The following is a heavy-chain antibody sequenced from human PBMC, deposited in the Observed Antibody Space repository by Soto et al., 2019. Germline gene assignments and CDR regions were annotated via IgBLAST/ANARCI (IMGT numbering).Heavy chain of an antibody. Sequence: EVQLLESGGGLVQPGGSLRLSCAAYGFTFSSYAMSWGPHAPGKGLEWFSAISGSGGSTYYADSVKGRFSISRDNSKNTMYLQMDSLRAEDTEVYYCAPGVAGRMNDYWGKGTLVTVSS. V-gene: IGHV3-23*01. J-gene: IGHJ4*02. CDR1: GFTFSSYA. CDR2: ISGSGGST. CDR3: APGVAGRMNDY. D-gene: IGHD3-3*01.